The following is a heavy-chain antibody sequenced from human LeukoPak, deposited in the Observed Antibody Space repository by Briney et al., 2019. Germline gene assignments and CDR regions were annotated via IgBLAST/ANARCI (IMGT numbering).Heavy chain of an antibody. CDR1: GGSISSSSDY. CDR2: IYYHENT. Sequence: SETLSLTCTVSGGSISSSSDYWGWIRQAPGKGLEWIGSIYYHENTYYNSSLKSRVTISVDTSKNQFSLKLNSVTAADTAVYFCARHRRLRGRTWDYWGQGTLVTVSS. J-gene: IGHJ4*02. V-gene: IGHV4-39*01. CDR3: ARHRRLRGRTWDY. D-gene: IGHD6-25*01.